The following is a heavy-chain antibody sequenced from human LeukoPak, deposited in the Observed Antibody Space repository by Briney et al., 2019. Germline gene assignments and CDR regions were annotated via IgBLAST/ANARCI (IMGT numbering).Heavy chain of an antibody. Sequence: SETLSLTCAVSGGSITNHWWSWIRQPPGKGLEWIAYMFYTGSTSYNPSLKSRVSISMDTSKSQVSLKLSSVTAADTAVYYCARHSSITGGRLSGYWLDPWGQGTLVTGSS. V-gene: IGHV4-59*08. CDR3: ARHSSITGGRLSGYWLDP. CDR1: GGSITNHW. J-gene: IGHJ5*02. CDR2: MFYTGST. D-gene: IGHD7-27*01.